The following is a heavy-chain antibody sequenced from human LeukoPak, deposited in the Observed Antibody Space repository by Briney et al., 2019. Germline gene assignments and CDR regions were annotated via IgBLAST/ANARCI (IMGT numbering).Heavy chain of an antibody. CDR1: GGSISSYY. J-gene: IGHJ6*02. Sequence: SETLSLTCTVSGGSISSYYWSWIRQPPGKGLEWIGSIYYSGSTNYNPSLRSRLTISIDASKNQFSLKLTSVTAADTAIYYCTSSDYKYYAMDVWGQGTTVTVSS. D-gene: IGHD6-6*01. CDR2: IYYSGST. CDR3: TSSDYKYYAMDV. V-gene: IGHV4-59*08.